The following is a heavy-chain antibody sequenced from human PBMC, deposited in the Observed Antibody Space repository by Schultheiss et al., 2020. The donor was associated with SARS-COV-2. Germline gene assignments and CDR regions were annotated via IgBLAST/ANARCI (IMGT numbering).Heavy chain of an antibody. CDR2: ISWNSGSR. Sequence: GGSLRLSCAASGFTFDDYAMHWVRQPPGKGLEWVSGISWNSGSRAYADSVKGRFTISRDNSKNTLYLQMNSLRAEDTAVYYCAKGRGYSYGSFFDYWGQGTLVTVSS. V-gene: IGHV3-9*01. J-gene: IGHJ4*02. D-gene: IGHD5-18*01. CDR3: AKGRGYSYGSFFDY. CDR1: GFTFDDYA.